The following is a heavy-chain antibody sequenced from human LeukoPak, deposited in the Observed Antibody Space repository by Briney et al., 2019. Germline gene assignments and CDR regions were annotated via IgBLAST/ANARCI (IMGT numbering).Heavy chain of an antibody. J-gene: IGHJ3*02. D-gene: IGHD7-27*01. CDR2: IGTAGDT. CDR1: GFTFSSYD. Sequence: QSGGSLRLSCAAPGFTFSSYDMHWVRQATGKGLEWVSAIGTAGDTYYPGSVKGRFTISRENAKNSLYLQMNSLRAGDTAVYYCARARSGAFDIWGQGTMVTVSS. V-gene: IGHV3-13*01. CDR3: ARARSGAFDI.